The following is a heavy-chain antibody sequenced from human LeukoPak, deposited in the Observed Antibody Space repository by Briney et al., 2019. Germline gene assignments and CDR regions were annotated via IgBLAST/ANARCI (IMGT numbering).Heavy chain of an antibody. Sequence: PGGSLRLSCAASGFTFSSYWVHWVRQAPGKGLVWVSHVNSDGSGTSYADSVKGRFTISRDNAKNTLYLQMNSLRAEDTAVYYCARDWVDSSGWYYFDYWGQGTLVTVSS. CDR3: ARDWVDSSGWYYFDY. J-gene: IGHJ4*02. CDR1: GFTFSSYW. D-gene: IGHD6-19*01. V-gene: IGHV3-74*01. CDR2: VNSDGSGT.